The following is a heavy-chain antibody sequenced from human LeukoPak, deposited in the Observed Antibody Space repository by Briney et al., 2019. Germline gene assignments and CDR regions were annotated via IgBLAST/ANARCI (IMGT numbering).Heavy chain of an antibody. D-gene: IGHD1-14*01. J-gene: IGHJ6*02. CDR1: GYTFTGYY. CDR2: INPNSGGT. V-gene: IGHV1-2*02. CDR3: ARLPPPGVEANGMDV. Sequence: GASVKVSCKASGYTFTGYYMHWVRQAPGQGLEWMGWINPNSGGTNYAQKFQGRVTMTRDTSISTAYMELSRLRSDDTAVYYCARLPPPGVEANGMDVWGQGTTVTVSS.